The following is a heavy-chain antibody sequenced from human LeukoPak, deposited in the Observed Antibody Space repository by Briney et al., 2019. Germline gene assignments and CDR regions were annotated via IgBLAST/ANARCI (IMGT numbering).Heavy chain of an antibody. J-gene: IGHJ6*02. Sequence: GGSLRLSCAASGFTFSSYAMHWVRQAPGKGLEYVPAISSNGGSTYYANSVKGRFTVSRDNSKNTLYLQMGSLRAEDMAVYYCARAIILSGSRAYYYYYGMDVWGQGTTVTVSS. D-gene: IGHD3-9*01. CDR2: ISSNGGST. V-gene: IGHV3-64*01. CDR3: ARAIILSGSRAYYYYYGMDV. CDR1: GFTFSSYA.